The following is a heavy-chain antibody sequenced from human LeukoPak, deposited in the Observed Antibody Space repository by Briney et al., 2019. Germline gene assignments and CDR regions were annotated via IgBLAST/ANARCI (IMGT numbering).Heavy chain of an antibody. CDR2: LHYSGST. V-gene: IGHV4-59*01. J-gene: IGHJ5*02. D-gene: IGHD1-26*01. CDR1: GDYSRDFS. CDR3: ARGGPVGSWFDP. Sequence: SETLSLTCTISGDYSRDFSWSWIRQPPGRGPQWMGYLHYSGSTKYNPSLKSRVTISVDMSKNQFSLKLSSVTAADTAVYYCARGGPVGSWFDPWGQGTLVSVSS.